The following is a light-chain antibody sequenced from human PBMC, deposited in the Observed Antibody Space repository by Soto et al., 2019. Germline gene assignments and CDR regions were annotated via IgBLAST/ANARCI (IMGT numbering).Light chain of an antibody. V-gene: IGKV3-15*01. Sequence: RVMTQSPATLSLSPGERATLSCRASQSVGTNVAWYQQKPGQAPRLIIYGASTRAPDIPARFSGSGSGTDFTLTISSLHSEDFAVYYCQQYNNGPPWTFGQGTKVEVK. CDR2: GAS. CDR3: QQYNNGPPWT. J-gene: IGKJ1*01. CDR1: QSVGTN.